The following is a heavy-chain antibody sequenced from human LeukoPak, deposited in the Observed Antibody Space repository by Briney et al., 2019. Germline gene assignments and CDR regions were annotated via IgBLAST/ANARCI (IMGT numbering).Heavy chain of an antibody. Sequence: PSETLSLTCTVSGGSISSGGYYWSWIRQHPGKGLEWIGYIYYSGSTYYNPSLKSRVTISVDTSKNQFSLKLSSVTAADTAVYYCARESRTIFGVVTSDYWGQGTLVTVSS. V-gene: IGHV4-31*03. CDR2: IYYSGST. CDR3: ARESRTIFGVVTSDY. CDR1: GGSISSGGYY. J-gene: IGHJ4*02. D-gene: IGHD3-3*01.